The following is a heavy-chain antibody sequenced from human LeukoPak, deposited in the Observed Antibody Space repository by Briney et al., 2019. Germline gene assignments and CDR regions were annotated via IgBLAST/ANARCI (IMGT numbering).Heavy chain of an antibody. J-gene: IGHJ4*02. Sequence: ASVKVSCKASGYTFTSYGIGWVRQAPGQRLEWMGWISAYNGNTNYAQKLQGRVTMTTDTSTSTAYMELRSLRSDDTAVYYCARDFYDSSGPLTVNRGDYWGQGTLVTVSS. CDR1: GYTFTSYG. V-gene: IGHV1-18*01. CDR2: ISAYNGNT. D-gene: IGHD3-22*01. CDR3: ARDFYDSSGPLTVNRGDY.